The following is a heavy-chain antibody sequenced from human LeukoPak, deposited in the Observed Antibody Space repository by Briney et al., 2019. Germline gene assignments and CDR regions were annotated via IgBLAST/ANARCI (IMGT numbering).Heavy chain of an antibody. D-gene: IGHD6-19*01. CDR2: IWNDGSNK. CDR1: GFTFRSYG. Sequence: PGRSLRLSCAASGFTFRSYGMHWVRQAPGKGLEWVAVIWNDGSNKYYADSVKGRFTISRDNSKNTLYLQMNSLRGEDTAVYYCASDRGASRIAVAADYWGQGTLVTVSS. CDR3: ASDRGASRIAVAADY. V-gene: IGHV3-33*01. J-gene: IGHJ4*02.